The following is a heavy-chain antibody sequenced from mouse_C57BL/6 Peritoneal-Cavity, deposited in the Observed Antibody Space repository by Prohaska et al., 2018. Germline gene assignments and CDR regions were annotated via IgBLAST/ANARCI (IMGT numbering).Heavy chain of an antibody. CDR2: INPNNGGT. Sequence: HGKSLEWIGDINPNNGGTSYNQKFKGKATLTVDKSSSTAYMELRSLTSEDSAVYYCAGPRFDYWGQGTTLTVSS. CDR3: AGPRFDY. V-gene: IGHV1-26*01. J-gene: IGHJ2*01.